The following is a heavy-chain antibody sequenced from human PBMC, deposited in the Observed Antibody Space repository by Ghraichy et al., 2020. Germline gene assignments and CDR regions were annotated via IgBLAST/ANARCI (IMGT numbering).Heavy chain of an antibody. D-gene: IGHD1-1*01. CDR1: GYRFTNYW. V-gene: IGHV5-51*01. CDR3: ARHAGSATGYFYFYMDV. CDR2: VYPGDSDT. Sequence: GESLNISCKASGYRFTNYWIGWVRQVPGKGLEWMGIVYPGDSDTRYSPSFQGQVTISADKSIDTAYLQWSSLKASDTAMYFCARHAGSATGYFYFYMDVWGKGTTVTVSS. J-gene: IGHJ6*03.